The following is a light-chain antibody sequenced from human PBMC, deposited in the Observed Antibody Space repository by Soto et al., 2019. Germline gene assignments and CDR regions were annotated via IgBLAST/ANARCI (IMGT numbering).Light chain of an antibody. CDR2: MVS. Sequence: DVVMTQSPLSLPVTLGQPASISCKSSQSLVFSDGNTYLNWFHQSPGQSPRRLIYMVSNRDSEVQDRLTGSWSGNDFTLKISRVEAEDLGLYYCMQFTHWPLTFGGGTKVEIK. CDR3: MQFTHWPLT. V-gene: IGKV2-30*01. J-gene: IGKJ4*01. CDR1: QSLVFSDGNTY.